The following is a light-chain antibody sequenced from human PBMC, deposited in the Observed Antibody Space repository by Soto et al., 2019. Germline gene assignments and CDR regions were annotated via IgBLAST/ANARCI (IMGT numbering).Light chain of an antibody. CDR1: QTISSW. J-gene: IGKJ1*01. V-gene: IGKV1-5*03. Sequence: DIQMTQSPSTLSASVGDRATITCRASQTISSWLAWYQQKPANAPTLLIYKASTLNSGVPARFSGSGSGTEFTLTISRLEPDDFATYYCQHYDSYSQAFGQGTKVELK. CDR3: QHYDSYSQA. CDR2: KAS.